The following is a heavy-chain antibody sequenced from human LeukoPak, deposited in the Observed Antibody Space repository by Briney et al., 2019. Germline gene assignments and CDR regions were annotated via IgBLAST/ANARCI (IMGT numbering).Heavy chain of an antibody. CDR1: GGSFSRYY. V-gene: IGHV4-34*01. CDR2: INHSGST. Sequence: PSETLSLTCAVNGGSFSRYYWSWIRQPPGKGLEWIGEINHSGSTNYNPSLKNRVTISVDTSKNQFSLKLNSVTAADTAIYYCARGNMWDYRRYYYYMDVWGKGTTVTVSS. D-gene: IGHD4-11*01. J-gene: IGHJ6*03. CDR3: ARGNMWDYRRYYYYMDV.